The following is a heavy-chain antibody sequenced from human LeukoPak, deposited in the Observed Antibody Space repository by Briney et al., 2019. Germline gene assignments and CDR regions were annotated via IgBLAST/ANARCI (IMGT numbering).Heavy chain of an antibody. J-gene: IGHJ4*02. CDR2: IRYDGSNK. Sequence: GGSLRLSCAASGFTVSSNYMSRVRQAPGKGLEWVAFIRYDGSNKYYADSVKGRFTISRDNSKNTLYLQMNSLRAEDTAVYYCAKDLVPAGYWGQGTLVTVSS. V-gene: IGHV3-30*02. CDR1: GFTVSSNY. D-gene: IGHD2-2*01. CDR3: AKDLVPAGY.